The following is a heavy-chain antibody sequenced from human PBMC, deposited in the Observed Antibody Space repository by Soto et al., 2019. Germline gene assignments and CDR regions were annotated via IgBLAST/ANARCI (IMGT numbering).Heavy chain of an antibody. CDR3: ARAHRAYCSGGSCPGAFDI. J-gene: IGHJ3*02. CDR2: IYYTGST. D-gene: IGHD2-15*01. CDR1: GGSISSGGYY. Sequence: QVQLQESGPGLVKPSQTLSLTCTVSGGSISSGGYYWTWIRQHPGKGLEWIGYIYYTGSTYSNPSLKSRITTSVDTSKNQFSLNLSSVTAADTAVYYCARAHRAYCSGGSCPGAFDIWGQGTTVTVSS. V-gene: IGHV4-31*03.